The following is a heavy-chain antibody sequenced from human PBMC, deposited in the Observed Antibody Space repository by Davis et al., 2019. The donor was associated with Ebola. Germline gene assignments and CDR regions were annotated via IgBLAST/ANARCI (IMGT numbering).Heavy chain of an antibody. D-gene: IGHD1-26*01. Sequence: SETLSLTCAVSGGSISSGGYYWSWIRQPPGKGLEWIGYIYYSGSTNYNPSLKSRVTISVDTSKNQFSLKLSSVTAADTAVYYCASLGGSYYWGRGYFDYWGQGTLVTVSS. J-gene: IGHJ4*02. V-gene: IGHV4-61*08. CDR2: IYYSGST. CDR1: GGSISSGGYY. CDR3: ASLGGSYYWGRGYFDY.